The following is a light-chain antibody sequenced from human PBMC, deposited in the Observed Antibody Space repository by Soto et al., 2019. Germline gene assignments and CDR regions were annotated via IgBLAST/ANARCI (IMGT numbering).Light chain of an antibody. CDR2: GAS. J-gene: IGKJ5*01. CDR3: QQYARSPWT. CDR1: QSVSSSY. V-gene: IGKV3-20*01. Sequence: EIMLTQSPGTLSLSPGERATLSCRASQSVSSSYLAWYQQKPGQAPRLLIYGASSRASAVPDRFSGSGSGTDFTLTITRLEPEDFAVYYCQQYARSPWTFGQGTRLEIK.